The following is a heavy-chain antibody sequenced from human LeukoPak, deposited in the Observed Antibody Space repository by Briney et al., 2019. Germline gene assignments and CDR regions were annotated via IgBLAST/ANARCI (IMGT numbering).Heavy chain of an antibody. CDR2: IWYDGSNK. J-gene: IGHJ5*02. V-gene: IGHV3-33*08. Sequence: GRSLRLSCAASGFTFSSYAMHWVRQAPGKGLEWVAFIWYDGSNKTYTDSVRGRFTISRDNSKNTLHLQMNSLRAEDTAVYHCARGNDYGDENWFDPWGQGTLVTVSS. CDR1: GFTFSSYA. CDR3: ARGNDYGDENWFDP. D-gene: IGHD4-17*01.